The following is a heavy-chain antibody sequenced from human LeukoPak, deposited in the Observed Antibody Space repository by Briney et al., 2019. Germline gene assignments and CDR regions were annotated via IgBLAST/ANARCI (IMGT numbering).Heavy chain of an antibody. CDR2: INAGNGNT. CDR3: AVVYDSSGYYYGFDY. J-gene: IGHJ4*02. Sequence: GASVKVSCKASGYTFTSYAMHWVRQAPGQRLEWMGWINAGNGNTKYSQKFQGRVTITRDTSASTAYMELSSLRSEDTAVYYCAVVYDSSGYYYGFDYWGQGTLVTVSS. D-gene: IGHD3-22*01. V-gene: IGHV1-3*01. CDR1: GYTFTSYA.